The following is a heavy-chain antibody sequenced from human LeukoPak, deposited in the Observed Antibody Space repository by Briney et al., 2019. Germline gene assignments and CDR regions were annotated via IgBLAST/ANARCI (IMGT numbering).Heavy chain of an antibody. CDR3: ARSRLRVDYYFDY. CDR2: IYYSGST. J-gene: IGHJ4*02. D-gene: IGHD3-3*01. V-gene: IGHV4-59*01. CDR1: GGSISSYY. Sequence: SETLSLTCTVSGGSISSYYWSWIRQPPGKGLEWIGYIYYSGSTNYNPSLKSRVTISVDTSKNQFSLKLSSVTAADTAVYYCARSRLRVDYYFDYWGQGTLVTVSS.